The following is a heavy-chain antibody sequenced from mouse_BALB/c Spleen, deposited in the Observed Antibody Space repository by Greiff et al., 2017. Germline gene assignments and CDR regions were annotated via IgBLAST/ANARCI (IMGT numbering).Heavy chain of an antibody. CDR1: GYAFSSYW. D-gene: IGHD2-2*01. CDR3: ARGGYHYAMDY. CDR2: IYPGDGDT. J-gene: IGHJ4*01. V-gene: IGHV1-80*01. Sequence: VKLVESGAELVRPGSSVKISCKASGYAFSSYWMNWVKQRPGQGLEWIGQIYPGDGDTNYNGKFKGKATLTADKSSSTAYMQLSSLTSEDSAVYFCARGGYHYAMDYWGQGTSVTVSS.